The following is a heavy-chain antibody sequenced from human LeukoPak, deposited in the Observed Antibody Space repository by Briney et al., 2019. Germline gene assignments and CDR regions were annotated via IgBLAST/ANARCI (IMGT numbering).Heavy chain of an antibody. J-gene: IGHJ6*03. Sequence: SETLSLTCTVSGGSISSYYWSWIRQPPGKGLEWIGYIYCSGSTNYNPSLKRRVTISVDTSKNQFSLKLSSVTAADTAVYYCARGPRGYCSSTSCRSTEYYYYMDVWGKGTTVTVSS. D-gene: IGHD2-2*01. V-gene: IGHV4-59*01. CDR2: IYCSGST. CDR3: ARGPRGYCSSTSCRSTEYYYYMDV. CDR1: GGSISSYY.